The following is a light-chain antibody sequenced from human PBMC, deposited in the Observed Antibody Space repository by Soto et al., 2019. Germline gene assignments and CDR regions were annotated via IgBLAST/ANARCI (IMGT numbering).Light chain of an antibody. J-gene: IGKJ4*01. CDR2: AAS. V-gene: IGKV1-12*01. Sequence: DIQVTQSPSSASASVGDRVIITCRTSQAIGTWLAWYQQKPGKAPKLLISAASSLQSGVPSRFSGSGSGTVFTLTISKLQPEDFATYYCQQANSFPFAFGGGTKVEIK. CDR3: QQANSFPFA. CDR1: QAIGTW.